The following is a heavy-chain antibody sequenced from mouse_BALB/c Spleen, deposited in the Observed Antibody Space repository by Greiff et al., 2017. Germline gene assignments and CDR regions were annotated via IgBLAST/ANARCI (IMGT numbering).Heavy chain of an antibody. Sequence: EVQLVESGGGLVKPGGSLKLSCAASGFTFSSYAMSWVRQTPEKRLEWVATISSGGSYTYYPDSVKGRFTISRDNAKNTLYLQMSSLRSEDTAMYYCARNYRYGHYYAMDYWGQGTSVTVSS. D-gene: IGHD2-14*01. CDR2: ISSGGSYT. CDR3: ARNYRYGHYYAMDY. J-gene: IGHJ4*01. CDR1: GFTFSSYA. V-gene: IGHV5-9-3*01.